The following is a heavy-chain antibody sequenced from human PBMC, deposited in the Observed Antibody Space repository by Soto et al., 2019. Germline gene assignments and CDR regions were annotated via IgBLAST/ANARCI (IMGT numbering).Heavy chain of an antibody. CDR3: AREPTSIDD. V-gene: IGHV3-7*01. Sequence: GGSLRLSCAASGFTFSTYWMSWVRQAPGQGLEWVANIKYDGSEKYYVDSVKGRFTISRDNAKNSLYLQMNSLRAEDTAVYYCAREPTSIDDWGQGTLVTVSS. CDR1: GFTFSTYW. CDR2: IKYDGSEK. J-gene: IGHJ4*02.